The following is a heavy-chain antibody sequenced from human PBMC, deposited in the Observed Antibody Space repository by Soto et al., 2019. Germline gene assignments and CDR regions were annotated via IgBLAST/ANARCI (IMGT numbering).Heavy chain of an antibody. CDR1: GGTFSSYT. D-gene: IGHD2-21*01. Sequence: SVKVCCEASGGTFSSYTISWVRQAPGQGLEWMGRIIPILGIANYAQKFQGRVTITADKSTSTAYMELSSLRSEDTAVYYCARYRCGGDRYHAGYFQHWGQGTLVTVSS. V-gene: IGHV1-69*02. CDR3: ARYRCGGDRYHAGYFQH. J-gene: IGHJ1*01. CDR2: IIPILGIA.